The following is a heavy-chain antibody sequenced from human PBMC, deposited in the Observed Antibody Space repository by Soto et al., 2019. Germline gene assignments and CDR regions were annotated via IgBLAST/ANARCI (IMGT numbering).Heavy chain of an antibody. V-gene: IGHV1-18*01. CDR1: GYTFTNYG. CDR2: ISAYNGIT. Sequence: ASVKDSCKASGYTFTNYGISWVRQAPGQGLEWMGWISAYNGITNYAQKLQGRVTMTTDTSTSTAYMELRSLRSDDTAVYYCATRIAVAGTDYFDYWGQGTLVTVSS. CDR3: ATRIAVAGTDYFDY. J-gene: IGHJ4*02. D-gene: IGHD6-19*01.